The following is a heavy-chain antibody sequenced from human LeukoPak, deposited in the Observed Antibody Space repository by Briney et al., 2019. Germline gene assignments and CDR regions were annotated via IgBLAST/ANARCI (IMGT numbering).Heavy chain of an antibody. J-gene: IGHJ4*02. Sequence: PGGSLSLSCAASGFTFSSYSMNWVRQAPGKGLEWVSSISSSSSYIYYADSVKGRFTISGDNAKNSLYLQMNSLRAEDTAVYYCARVRRYCSSTSCYTWDYWGQGTLVTVSS. D-gene: IGHD2-2*02. CDR3: ARVRRYCSSTSCYTWDY. CDR1: GFTFSSYS. V-gene: IGHV3-21*01. CDR2: ISSSSSYI.